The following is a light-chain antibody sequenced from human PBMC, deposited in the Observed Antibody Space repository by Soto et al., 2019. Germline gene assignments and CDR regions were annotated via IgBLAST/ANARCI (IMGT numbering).Light chain of an antibody. CDR1: QSLLHTNGYNY. CDR2: LGS. CDR3: MQALQIPST. Sequence: DIMMTQSPLSLPITPGEPASISCRSGQSLLHTNGYNYLDWYLQKPGQSPQLLIYLGSNRASGVPDRFSGSGSGTDFTLKISRVEAEDVGVYYCMQALQIPSTFGQGTKVEIK. J-gene: IGKJ1*01. V-gene: IGKV2-28*01.